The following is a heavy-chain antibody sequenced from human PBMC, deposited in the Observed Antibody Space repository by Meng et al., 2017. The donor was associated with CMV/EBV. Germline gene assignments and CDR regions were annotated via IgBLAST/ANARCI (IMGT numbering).Heavy chain of an antibody. Sequence: QVQLHGSGPGLLKPSESLSLTCTVSGGSISSYYWSWIRQPAGKGLEWIGRIYTSGSTNYNPSLKSRVTMSVDTSKNQFSLKLSSVTAADTAVYYCARHGDTAMVVGIDYWGQGTLVTVSS. V-gene: IGHV4-4*07. CDR3: ARHGDTAMVVGIDY. J-gene: IGHJ4*02. CDR2: IYTSGST. CDR1: GGSISSYY. D-gene: IGHD5-18*01.